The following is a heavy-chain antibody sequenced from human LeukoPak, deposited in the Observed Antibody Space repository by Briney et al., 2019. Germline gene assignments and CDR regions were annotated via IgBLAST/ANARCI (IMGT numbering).Heavy chain of an antibody. V-gene: IGHV1-18*01. CDR1: GYTFTSYG. CDR3: AREEPLSIFGVVKQPNWFDP. J-gene: IGHJ5*02. Sequence: GASVKVSCKASGYTFTSYGISWVRQAPGQGLEWMGWISASNGNTNYAQKLQGRVTMTTDTSTSTAYMQLRSLRSDDTAVYYCAREEPLSIFGVVKQPNWFDPWGQGTLVTVSS. CDR2: ISASNGNT. D-gene: IGHD3-3*01.